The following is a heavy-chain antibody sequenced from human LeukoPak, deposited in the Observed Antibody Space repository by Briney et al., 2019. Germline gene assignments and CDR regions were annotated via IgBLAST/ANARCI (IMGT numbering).Heavy chain of an antibody. CDR3: ARGKRRFDY. CDR2: ISSSGFST. CDR1: GFNFSDYY. Sequence: PGGSLRLSCAASGFNFSDYYMSWIRQAPGKGLEWVSYISSSGFSTYYAGSVKGRFTISRDNARNPLYLQMNSLAPEDTALYYCARGKRRFDYWGQGTLVSVSS. J-gene: IGHJ4*02. V-gene: IGHV3-11*01.